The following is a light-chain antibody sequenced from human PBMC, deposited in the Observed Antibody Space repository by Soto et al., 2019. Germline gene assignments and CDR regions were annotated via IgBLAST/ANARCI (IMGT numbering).Light chain of an antibody. CDR3: QQYGSSPIP. Sequence: SPGTLSLSPGERATLSCRASQSVSSSYLAWYQQQPGQAPRLLIYGASSRATGIPDRFSGSGSGTDFTLTISRLEPEDFAVYYCQQYGSSPIPFGQGTRLEIK. V-gene: IGKV3-20*01. CDR1: QSVSSSY. J-gene: IGKJ5*01. CDR2: GAS.